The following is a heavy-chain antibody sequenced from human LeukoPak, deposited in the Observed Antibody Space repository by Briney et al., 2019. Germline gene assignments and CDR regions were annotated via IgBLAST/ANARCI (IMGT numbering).Heavy chain of an antibody. CDR2: IYYSGST. CDR1: GGSISSSSYY. V-gene: IGHV4-39*01. CDR3: AGGSVKIAVAGAFDI. J-gene: IGHJ3*02. D-gene: IGHD6-19*01. Sequence: SETLSLTCTVSGGSISSSSYYWGWLRQPPGKGLEWIGSIYYSGSTYYNPSLKSRVTISVDTSKNQFSLKLSSVTAADTAVYYCAGGSVKIAVAGAFDIWGQGTMVTVSS.